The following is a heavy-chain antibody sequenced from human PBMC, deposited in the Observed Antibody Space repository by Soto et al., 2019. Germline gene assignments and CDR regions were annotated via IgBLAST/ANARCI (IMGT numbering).Heavy chain of an antibody. D-gene: IGHD3-10*01. V-gene: IGHV4-31*03. CDR1: GGSISSGGYY. CDR2: IYYSGST. J-gene: IGHJ4*02. CDR3: ARRADHDGSGSYYNPSGYYFDY. Sequence: KPSETLSLTCTVSGGSISSGGYYWSWIRQHPGKGLEWIGYIYYSGSTYYNPSLKSRVTISVDTSKNQFSLKLSSVTAADTAVYYCARRADHDGSGSYYNPSGYYFDYWGQGTLVTVSS.